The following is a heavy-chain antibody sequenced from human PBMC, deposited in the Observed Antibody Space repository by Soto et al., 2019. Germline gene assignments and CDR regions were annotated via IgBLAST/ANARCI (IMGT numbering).Heavy chain of an antibody. Sequence: QVQLVQSGAEWKKPGASVKASGKASVYSFTGYGISWVRQAPGQGLEWMGWISAYNGNRKYAQKFQGRVTMTTDTSTSTAYMELRSLRSDDTAVYYCARDLGGFPDYWGQGTLVTVSS. D-gene: IGHD5-12*01. J-gene: IGHJ4*02. CDR1: VYSFTGYG. V-gene: IGHV1-18*01. CDR2: ISAYNGNR. CDR3: ARDLGGFPDY.